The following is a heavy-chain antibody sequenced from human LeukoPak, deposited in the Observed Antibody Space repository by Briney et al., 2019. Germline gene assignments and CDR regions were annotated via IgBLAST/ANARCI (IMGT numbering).Heavy chain of an antibody. D-gene: IGHD1-26*01. J-gene: IGHJ4*02. Sequence: SVKVSCKASGGTVRRFGISWVRQAPGQGLEWMGGIIPIFGTTSYVQKFQGRVTINADESTSTVYMELSSLRSEDTAVYYCARDPGKNSGSYPGVLYYFDYWGQGTLVTVSS. CDR2: IIPIFGTT. CDR3: ARDPGKNSGSYPGVLYYFDY. V-gene: IGHV1-69*13. CDR1: GGTVRRFG.